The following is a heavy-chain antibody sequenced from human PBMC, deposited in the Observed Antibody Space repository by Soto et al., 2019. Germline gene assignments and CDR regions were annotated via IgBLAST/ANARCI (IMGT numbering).Heavy chain of an antibody. V-gene: IGHV1-18*01. CDR3: ARDLKEKGHSYGSGWLDP. J-gene: IGHJ5*02. CDR1: GYTFTSYG. CDR2: ISAYNGNT. Sequence: GASVKVSCKASGYTFTSYGISWVRQAPGQGLEWMGWISAYNGNTNYAQKLQGRVTMTTDTSTSTAYMELRSLRSDDTAVYYCARDLKEKGHSYGSGWLDPWGQGPLVTVYS. D-gene: IGHD5-18*01.